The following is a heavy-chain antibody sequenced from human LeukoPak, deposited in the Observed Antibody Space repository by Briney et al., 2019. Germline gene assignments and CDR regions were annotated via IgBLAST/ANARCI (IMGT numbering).Heavy chain of an antibody. CDR1: GYTFTGYY. Sequence: ASVKVSCKASGYTFTGYYMHWVQQAPGQGLEWMGWINPNSGGTNYAQKFQGRVTMTRDTSISTAYMELSRLRSDDTAVYYCARDYYGSGSYYRGVVYWGQGTLVTVSS. D-gene: IGHD3-10*01. CDR3: ARDYYGSGSYYRGVVY. V-gene: IGHV1-2*02. CDR2: INPNSGGT. J-gene: IGHJ4*02.